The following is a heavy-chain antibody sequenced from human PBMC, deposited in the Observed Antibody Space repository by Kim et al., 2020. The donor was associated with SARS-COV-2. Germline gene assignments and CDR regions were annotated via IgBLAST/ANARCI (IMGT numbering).Heavy chain of an antibody. J-gene: IGHJ6*01. Sequence: SETLSLTCTVSGGSISSYYWSWIRQLPGKGLERIGYIYYCGSTNSNSSLKRRVTISVDTSKYKISLTLTSVSAADTAVYFCACACLRRGKDFFYSYGM. D-gene: IGHD2-15*01. V-gene: IGHV4-59*13. CDR1: GGSISSYY. CDR2: IYYCGST. CDR3: ACACLRRGKDFFYSYGM.